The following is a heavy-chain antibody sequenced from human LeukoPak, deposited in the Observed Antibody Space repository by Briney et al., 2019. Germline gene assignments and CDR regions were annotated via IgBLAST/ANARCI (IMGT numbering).Heavy chain of an antibody. D-gene: IGHD4-17*01. CDR1: GGSISSYY. CDR3: ARANYGDSPSYYYYMDV. V-gene: IGHV4-59*01. J-gene: IGHJ6*03. Sequence: ETLSLTCTVSGGSISSYYWSWIRQPPGKGLEWIGYINYSGSTNYNPSLKSRVTISVDTSKNQFSLKLSSVTAADTAVYYCARANYGDSPSYYYYMDVWGKGTTVTISS. CDR2: INYSGST.